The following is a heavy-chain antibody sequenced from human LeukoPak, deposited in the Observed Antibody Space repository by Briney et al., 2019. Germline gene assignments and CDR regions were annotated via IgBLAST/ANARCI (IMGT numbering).Heavy chain of an antibody. CDR3: ARETGPLWELPTTGFDY. CDR1: GYTFTSYG. V-gene: IGHV1-18*01. D-gene: IGHD1-26*01. Sequence: WASVKVSCKASGYTFTSYGISWVRQAPGQGLEWMGWISAYNGNTNYAQKLQGRVTMTTDTSTSTAYMELRSLRSDDTAVYYCARETGPLWELPTTGFDYWGQGTLVTVSS. CDR2: ISAYNGNT. J-gene: IGHJ4*02.